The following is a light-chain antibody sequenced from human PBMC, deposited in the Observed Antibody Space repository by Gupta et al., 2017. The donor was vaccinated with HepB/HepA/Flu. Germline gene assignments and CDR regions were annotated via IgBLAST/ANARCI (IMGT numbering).Light chain of an antibody. J-gene: IGKJ1*01. CDR3: QQYNDWSRT. V-gene: IGKV3-15*01. CDR2: GAS. Sequence: EIVMTQSPTTLSVSPGERATLSCRASQSVSSNLAWYQQKPGQAPRLLIYGASTTATGIPARFSGSASGAEFTLTISILPSEDFAVYYCQQYNDWSRTFGQGTKVEIK. CDR1: QSVSSN.